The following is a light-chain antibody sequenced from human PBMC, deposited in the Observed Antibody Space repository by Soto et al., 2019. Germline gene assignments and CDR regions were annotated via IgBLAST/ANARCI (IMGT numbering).Light chain of an antibody. CDR3: AAWDDSLSKV. V-gene: IGLV1-47*01. CDR1: SSNIGSNY. Sequence: QSALTQPPSASGTPGQRVTISCSGSSSNIGSNYVYWYQQLPGTAPKLLIYRNNQRPSGVPDRFSGSKSGTSASLVISGLRSEDEADYYCAAWDDSLSKVFGGGTKLTVL. J-gene: IGLJ2*01. CDR2: RNN.